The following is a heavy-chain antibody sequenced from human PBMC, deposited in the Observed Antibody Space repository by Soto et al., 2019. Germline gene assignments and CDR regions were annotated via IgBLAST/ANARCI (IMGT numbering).Heavy chain of an antibody. V-gene: IGHV1-3*01. CDR3: ARDLGWNNWFDP. CDR1: GYTFTSYA. CDR2: INAGNGNT. D-gene: IGHD2-15*01. Sequence: AASVKVSCKASGYTFTSYAMHWVRQAPGQRLEWMGWINAGNGNTKYSQKFQGRVTITRDTSASTAYMELSSLRSEDTAVYYCARDLGWNNWFDPWGQGTLVTVSS. J-gene: IGHJ5*02.